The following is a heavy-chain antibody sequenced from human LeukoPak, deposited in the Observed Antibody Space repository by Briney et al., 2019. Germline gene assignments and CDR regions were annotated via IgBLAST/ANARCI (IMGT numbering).Heavy chain of an antibody. CDR3: ARDGDIVVVVAATYYYYYGMNV. V-gene: IGHV3-21*01. J-gene: IGHJ6*02. Sequence: PGGSLRLSCAASGFTFSSYSMNWVRQAPGKGLEWVSSISSSSSYIYYADSVKGRFTISRDNAKNSLYLQMNSLRAEDTAVYYCARDGDIVVVVAATYYYYYGMNVWGQGTTVTVSS. CDR2: ISSSSSYI. CDR1: GFTFSSYS. D-gene: IGHD2-15*01.